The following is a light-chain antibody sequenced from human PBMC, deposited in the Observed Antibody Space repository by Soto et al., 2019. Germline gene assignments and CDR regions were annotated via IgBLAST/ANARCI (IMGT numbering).Light chain of an antibody. CDR2: AAS. CDR1: QSISSY. J-gene: IGKJ2*01. Sequence: DIQMTQSPSSLSASVGDRVTITCRASQSISSYLNWYQQKPGKAPKLLIYAASSLESEVPSRFSGSGSGAAFTLTISTLQPEDFPTYDCQQSYSTPQTFGQGTKLEIK. V-gene: IGKV1-39*01. CDR3: QQSYSTPQT.